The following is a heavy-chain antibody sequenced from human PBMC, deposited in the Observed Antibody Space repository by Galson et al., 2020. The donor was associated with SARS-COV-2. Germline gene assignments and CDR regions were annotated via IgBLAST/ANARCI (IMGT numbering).Heavy chain of an antibody. D-gene: IGHD3-3*01. CDR2: INPNSGGT. V-gene: IGHV1-2*02. CDR1: GYTFTGYY. CDR3: ARAPPYYDFWSGGLDY. J-gene: IGHJ4*02. Sequence: GESLKISCKASGYTFTGYYMHWVRQAPGQGLEWMGWINPNSGGTNYAQKFQGRVTMTRDTSISTAYMELSRLRSDDTAVYYCARAPPYYDFWSGGLDYWGQGTLVTVSS.